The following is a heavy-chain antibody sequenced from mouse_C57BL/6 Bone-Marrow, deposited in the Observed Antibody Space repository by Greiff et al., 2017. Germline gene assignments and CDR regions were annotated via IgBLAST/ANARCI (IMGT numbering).Heavy chain of an antibody. Sequence: QVQLQQPGAELVKPGASVKVSCKASGYTFTSYWMHWVKQRPGQGLEWIGRIHPSDSDTNYNQKFKGKATLTVDTSSSTAYMQRSSLTSEDSAVYYCAMGRLLDGYFDVWGTGTTVTVSS. J-gene: IGHJ1*03. CDR1: GYTFTSYW. CDR2: IHPSDSDT. D-gene: IGHD2-3*01. V-gene: IGHV1-74*01. CDR3: AMGRLLDGYFDV.